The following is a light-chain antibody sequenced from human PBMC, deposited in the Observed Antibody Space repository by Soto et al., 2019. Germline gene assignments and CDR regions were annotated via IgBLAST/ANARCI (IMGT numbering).Light chain of an antibody. Sequence: DIKMTQSPSSLSASVGDRVTTTCRASQGVRGWLAWYQQKPGKAPKSLIYAASTLQDGVPARFSGNGSETDFTLTISSLQSEDIGTYYCQQYNNSPLTFGGGTKVDIK. J-gene: IGKJ4*01. CDR2: AAS. V-gene: IGKV1D-16*01. CDR3: QQYNNSPLT. CDR1: QGVRGW.